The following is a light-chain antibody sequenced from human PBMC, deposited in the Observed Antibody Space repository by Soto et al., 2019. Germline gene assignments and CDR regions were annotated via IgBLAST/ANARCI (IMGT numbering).Light chain of an antibody. J-gene: IGKJ1*01. CDR3: QHDNSYPWT. CDR2: KAS. Sequence: DIQMTQSPSTLSASVGDRVTITCRASPSISSWLAWYQQKPGKAPKLLIYKASRLESGVPSMFTCRGPVTLSTITISSPQPDDYSSDYWQHDNSYPWTFGQGTKMEIK. CDR1: PSISSW. V-gene: IGKV1-5*03.